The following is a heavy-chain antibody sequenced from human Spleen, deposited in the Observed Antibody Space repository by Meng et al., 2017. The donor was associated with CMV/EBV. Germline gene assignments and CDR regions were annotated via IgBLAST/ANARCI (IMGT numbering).Heavy chain of an antibody. CDR1: GRYY. D-gene: IGHD3-22*01. CDR3: ARGVDYYDSSGYKMSSWYFDL. V-gene: IGHV4-61*01. Sequence: GRYYWSWIRQPPGKGMEWIGYMYYSGSTKYNPSLKSRVTISVDTSKNQFSLRLSSVTAADTAVYYCARGVDYYDSSGYKMSSWYFDLWGRGTLVTVSS. J-gene: IGHJ2*01. CDR2: MYYSGST.